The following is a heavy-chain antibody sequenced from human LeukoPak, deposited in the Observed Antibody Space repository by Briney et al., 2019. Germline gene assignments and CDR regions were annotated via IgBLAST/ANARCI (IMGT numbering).Heavy chain of an antibody. CDR3: AKDRDSSGWYYFDY. J-gene: IGHJ4*02. Sequence: GGSLRLSCAASGFTFSTYWMHWVRQAPGKGLMCVSRINSDGSFTIYADSVKGRFTISRDNAKNTLYLQMNSLRAEDTAVYYCAKDRDSSGWYYFDYWGQGTLVTVSS. V-gene: IGHV3-74*01. D-gene: IGHD6-19*01. CDR1: GFTFSTYW. CDR2: INSDGSFT.